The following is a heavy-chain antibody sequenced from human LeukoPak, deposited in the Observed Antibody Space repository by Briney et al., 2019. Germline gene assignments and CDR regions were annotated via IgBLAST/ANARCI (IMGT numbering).Heavy chain of an antibody. CDR2: IYYSGST. CDR3: ARNRYCSGGSCFYYFDY. V-gene: IGHV4-59*08. CDR1: GGSISSYY. D-gene: IGHD2-15*01. J-gene: IGHJ4*02. Sequence: SETLSLTRTVSGGSISSYYWSWIRQPPGKGLEWIGYIYYSGSTNYNPSLKSRVTISVDTSKNQFSLKLSSVTAADTAVYYCARNRYCSGGSCFYYFDYWGQGTLVTVSS.